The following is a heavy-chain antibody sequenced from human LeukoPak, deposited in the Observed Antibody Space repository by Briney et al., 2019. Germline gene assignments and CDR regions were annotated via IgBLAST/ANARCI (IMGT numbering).Heavy chain of an antibody. CDR1: RFTFSTYG. Sequence: GGSLRLSCAASRFTFSTYGMHWVRQAPGKGLEWVAFIRYDGSKTYYADSVKGRFTISRDNSKNTLYLQMNSLRPEDTAVYYCATLYGSGVDYWGQGTLVTVSS. CDR3: ATLYGSGVDY. CDR2: IRYDGSKT. J-gene: IGHJ4*02. D-gene: IGHD3-10*01. V-gene: IGHV3-30*02.